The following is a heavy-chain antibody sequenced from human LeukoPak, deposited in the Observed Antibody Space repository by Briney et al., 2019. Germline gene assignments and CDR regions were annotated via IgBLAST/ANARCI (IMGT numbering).Heavy chain of an antibody. CDR2: IFYSGGT. CDR1: GGSINTPNYY. D-gene: IGHD1-14*01. Sequence: PSETLSLTCTVSGGSINTPNYYWGWIRQTPGKGLEWIGNIFYSGGTYYSPSLTSRVTISLDTSRNQFSLTLNSVTAADTAVYYCARHLLGGRKALDVWGKGTTVTISS. CDR3: ARHLLGGRKALDV. J-gene: IGHJ6*04. V-gene: IGHV4-39*01.